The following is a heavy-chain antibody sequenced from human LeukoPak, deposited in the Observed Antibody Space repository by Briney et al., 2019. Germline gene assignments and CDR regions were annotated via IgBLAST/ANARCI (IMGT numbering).Heavy chain of an antibody. CDR2: FDGNADGT. V-gene: IGHV3-23*01. CDR3: VKPRIIGLGWAQFDY. J-gene: IGHJ4*02. D-gene: IGHD2-15*01. Sequence: GGSLRLSCATSGFTFSRSGMTWVRQPPGKGLEWVASFDGNADGTHYADSVKGRCTISRDNSKNTVYLQMNSLRAEDTAIYYCVKPRIIGLGWAQFDYWGQGSLVTVSS. CDR1: GFTFSRSG.